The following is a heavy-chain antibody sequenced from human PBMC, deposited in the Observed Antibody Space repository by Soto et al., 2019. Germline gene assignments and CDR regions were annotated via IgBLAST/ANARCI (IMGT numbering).Heavy chain of an antibody. D-gene: IGHD2-2*01. Sequence: PGGSLRLSCAASGFTFSNYAMHWVRQAPGKGLEWVAVISYDGSNKYYADSVKGRFTISRDNSKNTLYVQMNSLRAEDTAVYYCARDVGYCSSISCPLGYYYYGMDVWGQGTTVTVS. J-gene: IGHJ6*02. CDR3: ARDVGYCSSISCPLGYYYYGMDV. CDR2: ISYDGSNK. V-gene: IGHV3-30-3*01. CDR1: GFTFSNYA.